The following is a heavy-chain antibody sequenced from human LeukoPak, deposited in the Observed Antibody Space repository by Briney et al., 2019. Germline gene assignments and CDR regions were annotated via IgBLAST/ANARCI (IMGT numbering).Heavy chain of an antibody. Sequence: GGSLRLSCAASGFTFSSYEMNWVRQAPGKGLEWVSYISSSGSTIYYADSVKGRFTISRDNAKNSLYLQMNSLRAEDTAVYYCARETLPVGGSHDDYDYWGQGTLVTVSS. CDR3: ARETLPVGGSHDDYDY. V-gene: IGHV3-48*03. J-gene: IGHJ4*02. D-gene: IGHD1-26*01. CDR2: ISSSGSTI. CDR1: GFTFSSYE.